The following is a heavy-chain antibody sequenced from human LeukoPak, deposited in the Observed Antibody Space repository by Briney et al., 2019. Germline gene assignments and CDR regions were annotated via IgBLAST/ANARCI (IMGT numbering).Heavy chain of an antibody. CDR3: VNSSPGGGWLVSGNFDY. J-gene: IGHJ4*02. D-gene: IGHD6-19*01. CDR2: MYYSGST. Sequence: TSETLSLTCTVSGGSISSNNYYWGWIRQPPGKGLEWIGSMYYSGSTYYNPSLKSRVTISVDTSKNQFSLKLSSVTAADTAVYYCVNSSPGGGWLVSGNFDYWGQRTLVTVSS. V-gene: IGHV4-39*01. CDR1: GGSISSNNYY.